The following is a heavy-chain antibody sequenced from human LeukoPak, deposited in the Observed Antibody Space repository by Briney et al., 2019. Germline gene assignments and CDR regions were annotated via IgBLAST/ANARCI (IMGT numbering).Heavy chain of an antibody. J-gene: IGHJ3*02. CDR2: IYHSGST. CDR1: GGSIGSSNW. CDR3: ARMGYCSSTSCYYGAFDI. D-gene: IGHD2-2*01. Sequence: PSGTPSLTCAVSGGSIGSSNWWSWVRPPPGKGLKWIGEIYHSGSTNYNPSLKSRVTISVDKSKNQFSLKLSSVTAADTAVYYCARMGYCSSTSCYYGAFDIWGQGTMVTVSS. V-gene: IGHV4-4*02.